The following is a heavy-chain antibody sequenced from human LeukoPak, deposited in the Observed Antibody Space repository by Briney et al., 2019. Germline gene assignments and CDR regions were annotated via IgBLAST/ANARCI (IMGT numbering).Heavy chain of an antibody. CDR2: ISSSSSYI. D-gene: IGHD2-8*01. Sequence: GGSLRLSCAASGFTLSSYSMNWVRQAPGKGLEWVSSISSSSSYIYYADSVKGRFTISRDNAKNSLYLQMNSLRAEDTAVYYCARDLLMGILDYWGQGTLVTVSS. CDR1: GFTLSSYS. J-gene: IGHJ4*02. CDR3: ARDLLMGILDY. V-gene: IGHV3-21*01.